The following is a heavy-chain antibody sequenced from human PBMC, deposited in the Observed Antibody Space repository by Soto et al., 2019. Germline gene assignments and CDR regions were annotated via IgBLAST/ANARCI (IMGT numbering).Heavy chain of an antibody. V-gene: IGHV1-2*02. Sequence: GASVKVSCKASGYTFTGYYMHWVRQAPGQGLEWMRWINPNSGGTNYAQKFQGRGTMTRDTSISTAYMELSRLRSDDTAVYYCARDRSNRQLELDYCGQGTLVTVSS. CDR1: GYTFTGYY. D-gene: IGHD6-6*01. CDR3: ARDRSNRQLELDY. J-gene: IGHJ4*02. CDR2: INPNSGGT.